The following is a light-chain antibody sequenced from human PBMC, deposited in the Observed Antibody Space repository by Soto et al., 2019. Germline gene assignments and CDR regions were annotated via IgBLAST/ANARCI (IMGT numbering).Light chain of an antibody. Sequence: EMVMTQSPASLSVSPGDGATLSCWASQSVASNVAWYQQRPGQGPRLLIHGASTRAAGGPARFSGSGSDTDSALTISSLQSEDFAVYYGQQYHNWPPQYTFGQGTKLQIK. CDR2: GAS. V-gene: IGKV3-15*01. CDR3: QQYHNWPPQYT. CDR1: QSVASN. J-gene: IGKJ2*01.